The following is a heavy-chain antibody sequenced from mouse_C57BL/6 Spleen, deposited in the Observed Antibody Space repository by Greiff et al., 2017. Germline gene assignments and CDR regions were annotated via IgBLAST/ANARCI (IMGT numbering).Heavy chain of an antibody. Sequence: QVQLKQSGPELVKPGASVKISCKASGYAFSSSWMNWVKQRPGKGLEWIGRIYPGDGDTNYNGKFKGKATLTADKSSSTAYMQLSSLTSEDSAVYFCARDHGNYAMDYWGQGTSVTVSS. D-gene: IGHD2-1*01. V-gene: IGHV1-82*01. CDR3: ARDHGNYAMDY. CDR1: GYAFSSSW. CDR2: IYPGDGDT. J-gene: IGHJ4*01.